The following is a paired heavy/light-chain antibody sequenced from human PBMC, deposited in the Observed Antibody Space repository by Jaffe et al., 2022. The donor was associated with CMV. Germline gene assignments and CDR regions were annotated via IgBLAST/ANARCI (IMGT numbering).Heavy chain of an antibody. D-gene: IGHD2-21*02. CDR1: GGSISSGGYY. CDR3: ARDLAPPREDGGNSVGGPYYGMDV. V-gene: IGHV4-31*03. CDR2: IYYSGST. Sequence: QVQLQESGPGLVKPSQTLSLTCTVSGGSISSGGYYWSWIRQHPGKGLEWIGYIYYSGSTYYNPSLKSRVTISVDTSKNQFSLKLSSVTAADTAVYYCARDLAPPREDGGNSVGGPYYGMDVWGQGTTVTVSS. J-gene: IGHJ6*02.
Light chain of an antibody. J-gene: IGKJ4*01. CDR1: QSVSSY. Sequence: EIVLTQSPATLSLSPGERATLSCRASQSVSSYLAWYQQKPGQAPRLLIYDASNRATGIPARFSGSGSGTDFTLTISSLEPEDFAVYYCQQRSNWPPVFGGGTKVEIK. V-gene: IGKV3-11*01. CDR2: DAS. CDR3: QQRSNWPPV.